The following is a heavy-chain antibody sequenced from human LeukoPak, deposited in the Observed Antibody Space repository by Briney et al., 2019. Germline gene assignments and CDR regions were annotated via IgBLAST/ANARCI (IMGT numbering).Heavy chain of an antibody. J-gene: IGHJ5*02. Sequence: PSETLSLTCTVSGGSISSYYWSWIRQPPGKGLEWIGYIYYSGSTYYNPSLKSRVTISVDTSKNQFSLKLSSVTAADTAVYYCARVNTLIRGIGWFDPWGQGILVTVSS. V-gene: IGHV4-59*12. CDR2: IYYSGST. CDR3: ARVNTLIRGIGWFDP. CDR1: GGSISSYY. D-gene: IGHD3-10*01.